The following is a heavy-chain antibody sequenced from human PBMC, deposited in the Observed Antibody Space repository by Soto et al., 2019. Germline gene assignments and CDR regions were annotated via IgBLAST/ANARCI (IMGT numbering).Heavy chain of an antibody. J-gene: IGHJ4*02. CDR2: IRNKANSYTT. D-gene: IGHD4-4*01. CDR1: GFTFSDHY. Sequence: EVQLVESGGGLVQPGGSLRLSCAASGFTFSDHYMDWVRQAPGKGLEWVGRIRNKANSYTTEYAASVKGRFTISRDDSKSSLYLQMNRLKTEDTAVYYCSRAGILTTPYYFDYWGQGTLVTVSS. CDR3: SRAGILTTPYYFDY. V-gene: IGHV3-72*01.